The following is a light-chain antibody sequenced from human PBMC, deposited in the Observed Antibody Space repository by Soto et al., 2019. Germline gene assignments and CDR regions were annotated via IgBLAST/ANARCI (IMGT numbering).Light chain of an antibody. CDR1: QGISSY. CDR2: AAS. Sequence: FRMTQSQSSFSASTGDRVPITFRASQGISSYLAWYQQKPGKAPKLLIYAASTLQSGVPSRFSGSGSGTDFTLTISCLQSEDFATYYCQQYYSYAFTFGPGTKVDIK. V-gene: IGKV1-8*01. J-gene: IGKJ3*01. CDR3: QQYYSYAFT.